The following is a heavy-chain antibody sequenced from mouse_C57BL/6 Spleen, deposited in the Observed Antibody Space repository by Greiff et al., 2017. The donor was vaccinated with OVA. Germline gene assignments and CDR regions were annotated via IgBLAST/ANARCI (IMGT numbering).Heavy chain of an antibody. V-gene: IGHV1-69*01. CDR1: GYTFTSYW. Sequence: QVQLQQPGAELVMPGASVKLSCKASGYTFTSYWMHWVKQRPGQGLEWIGEIDPSDSYTNYNQKFKGKSTLTVDKSSSTAYMQLSSLTSEDSAVYYCARGDLITTVVATPYDVWGTGTTVTVSS. CDR2: IDPSDSYT. D-gene: IGHD1-1*01. CDR3: ARGDLITTVVATPYDV. J-gene: IGHJ1*03.